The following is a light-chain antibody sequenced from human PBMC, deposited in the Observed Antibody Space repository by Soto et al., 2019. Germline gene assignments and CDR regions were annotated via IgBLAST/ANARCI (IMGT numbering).Light chain of an antibody. V-gene: IGKV1-12*01. CDR3: QHADSFPLIT. Sequence: IQMTQSPSSLSASVGDRFTITCRSSGDISTWLAWYQQKPGKAPKLLIYAASSLQSGVPSRFSGSGSGTDFTLTISSLQPEDFATYYCQHADSFPLITFGQGTRLEIK. CDR2: AAS. J-gene: IGKJ5*01. CDR1: GDISTW.